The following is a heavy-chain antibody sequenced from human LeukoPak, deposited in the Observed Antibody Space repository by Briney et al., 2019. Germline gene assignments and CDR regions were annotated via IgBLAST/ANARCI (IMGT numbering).Heavy chain of an antibody. CDR2: ISGSGGST. D-gene: IGHD3-22*01. V-gene: IGHV3-23*01. J-gene: IGHJ4*02. Sequence: GGSLRLSCAASGFTFSSYAMSWVRQAPGQGLEWVSAISGSGGSTYYADSVKGRFTISRDNSKNTLYLQMNSLRAEDTAVYYCAANSSGHYYNYWRQGTSVTVSS. CDR3: AANSSGHYYNY. CDR1: GFTFSSYA.